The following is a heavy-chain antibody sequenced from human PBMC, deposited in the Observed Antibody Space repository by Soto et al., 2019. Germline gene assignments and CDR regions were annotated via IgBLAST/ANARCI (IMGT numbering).Heavy chain of an antibody. CDR1: GYTFTSHG. J-gene: IGHJ4*02. Sequence: ASVKVSCKTSGYTFTSHGISWVRWAPGRGLEWMGWISAYNGDTKYAQRDQDRVSMTTDTSTATAYIELRSLRFGDTAIYFCAPTQWRPNYLEGFDSRGQGAPVTVAS. D-gene: IGHD1-7*01. CDR2: ISAYNGDT. V-gene: IGHV1-18*04. CDR3: APTQWRPNYLEGFDS.